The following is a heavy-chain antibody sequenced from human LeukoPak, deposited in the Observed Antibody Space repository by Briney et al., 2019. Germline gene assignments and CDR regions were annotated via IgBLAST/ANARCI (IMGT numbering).Heavy chain of an antibody. CDR3: ARFYSSTWQFDY. J-gene: IGHJ4*02. CDR2: INPNSGGT. D-gene: IGHD6-13*01. V-gene: IGHV1-2*02. CDR1: GYTFTDYY. Sequence: ASVKVSCKASGYTFTDYYIHWVRQAPGQGLEWIGWINPNSGGTKNAQRFQGRVTMARDTSIRTAYMEVSGLTYDDTAVFYCARFYSSTWQFDYWGQGTLVTVSS.